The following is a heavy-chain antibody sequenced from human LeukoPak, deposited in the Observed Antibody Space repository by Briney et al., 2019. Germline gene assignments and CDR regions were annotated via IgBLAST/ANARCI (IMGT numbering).Heavy chain of an antibody. CDR2: ISYDGSNK. CDR3: AREDIAVAGTYFDP. CDR1: GFTFSSYA. D-gene: IGHD6-19*01. V-gene: IGHV3-30-3*01. J-gene: IGHJ5*02. Sequence: GGSLRLSCAASGFTFSSYAMHWVRQAPGKGLEWVAVISYDGSNKYYADSVKGRFTISRDNSKNTLYLQMNSLRAEDTAVYYCAREDIAVAGTYFDPWGQGTLVTVSS.